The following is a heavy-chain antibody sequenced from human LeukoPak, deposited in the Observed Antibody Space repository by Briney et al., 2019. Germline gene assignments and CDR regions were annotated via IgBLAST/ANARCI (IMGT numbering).Heavy chain of an antibody. CDR3: AKDPKRGSSGWPDAFDI. V-gene: IGHV3-23*01. D-gene: IGHD6-19*01. Sequence: PGGSLRLSCAASGFTFSSYAMSWVRQAPGKGLEWVSAISGSGGSTYYADSVKGRFTISRDNSKNTLYLQMNSLRAEDTAVYYCAKDPKRGSSGWPDAFDIWGQGTMVTVSS. J-gene: IGHJ3*02. CDR2: ISGSGGST. CDR1: GFTFSSYA.